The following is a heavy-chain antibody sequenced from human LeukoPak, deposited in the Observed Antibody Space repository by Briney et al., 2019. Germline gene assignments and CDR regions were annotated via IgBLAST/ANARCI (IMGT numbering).Heavy chain of an antibody. Sequence: GGSLRLSCAASGFTVSSKYMSWVRQAPGKGLEWVSVIYSGGNTYYADSVKGRFTISRDNSKNTLYLQMNSLRAEDTAVYYCASERTLDCGGGCYTDYWGQGTLVTVSS. CDR3: ASERTLDCGGGCYTDY. V-gene: IGHV3-66*01. D-gene: IGHD2-21*02. CDR1: GFTVSSKY. J-gene: IGHJ4*02. CDR2: IYSGGNT.